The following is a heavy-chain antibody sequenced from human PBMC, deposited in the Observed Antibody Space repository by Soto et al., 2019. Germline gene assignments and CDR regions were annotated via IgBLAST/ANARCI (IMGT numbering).Heavy chain of an antibody. Sequence: PGGSLRLSCVASGFPFSNYAMTWVRQAPGKGLEWVSALSGSGVSTYYADSVMGRFTISRDNSKKTVYLQINSLRAEVTAVYYCAKIESRFFYDSTGYYPFDYWGQGT. CDR2: LSGSGVST. CDR1: GFPFSNYA. D-gene: IGHD3-22*01. V-gene: IGHV3-23*01. J-gene: IGHJ4*02. CDR3: AKIESRFFYDSTGYYPFDY.